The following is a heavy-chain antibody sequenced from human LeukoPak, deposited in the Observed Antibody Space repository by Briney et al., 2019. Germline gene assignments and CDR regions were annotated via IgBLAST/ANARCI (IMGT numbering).Heavy chain of an antibody. CDR3: AKDRDTAMEIDY. V-gene: IGHV3-33*06. D-gene: IGHD5-18*01. Sequence: GRSLRLSCAASGFTFSNYGMHWVRQAPGKGLEWVAVIWYDGGNKYYVDSVKGRFTISRDNSKNTLYLQMNSLRAEDTAMYYCAKDRDTAMEIDYWGQGTLVTVSS. CDR1: GFTFSNYG. J-gene: IGHJ4*02. CDR2: IWYDGGNK.